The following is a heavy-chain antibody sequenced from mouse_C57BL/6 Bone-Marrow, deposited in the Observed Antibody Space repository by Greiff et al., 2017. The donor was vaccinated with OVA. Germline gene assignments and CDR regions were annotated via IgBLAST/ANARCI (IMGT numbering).Heavy chain of an antibody. CDR2: INPYNGGT. V-gene: IGHV1-19*01. J-gene: IGHJ3*01. CDR1: GYTFTDYY. Sequence: EVQLQQSGPVLVKPGASVKMSCKASGYTFTDYYMNWVKQSHGKSLEWIGVINPYNGGTSYNQKFKGKATLTVDKSSSTAYMELHSLTSEDSAVYFCARRPGAWFAYWGQGTLVTVSA. CDR3: ARRPGAWFAY.